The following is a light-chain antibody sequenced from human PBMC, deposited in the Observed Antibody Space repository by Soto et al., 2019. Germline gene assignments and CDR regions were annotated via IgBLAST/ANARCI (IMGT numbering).Light chain of an antibody. CDR2: DVS. CDR1: SSDVGGYTF. J-gene: IGLJ2*01. CDR3: SSYTIDTTVV. Sequence: QSALTQPASVPGSPGQSITMSCTGTSSDVGGYTFVSWYQQYPDKAPKLLIYDVSNRPAGISDRFSGSKSGNAASLTISGLQAEDEADYFCSSYTIDTTVVFGGGTKLTVL. V-gene: IGLV2-14*03.